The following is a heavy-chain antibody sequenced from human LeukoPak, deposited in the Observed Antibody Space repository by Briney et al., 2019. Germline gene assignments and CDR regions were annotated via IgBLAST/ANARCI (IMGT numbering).Heavy chain of an antibody. J-gene: IGHJ3*02. CDR2: IKSKTDGGTT. CDR3: TTSLGNDAFDI. V-gene: IGHV3-15*01. CDR1: GFTFSNAW. Sequence: GGSLRLSCAASGFTFSNAWMSWVRQAPGKGLEWVGRIKSKTDGGTTDYAAPVKGRFTISRDDSKNTLYLQMNSLKTEDAAVYYCTTSLGNDAFDIWGQGTMVTVSS.